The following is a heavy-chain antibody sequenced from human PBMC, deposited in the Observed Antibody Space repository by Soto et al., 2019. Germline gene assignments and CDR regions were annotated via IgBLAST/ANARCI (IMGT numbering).Heavy chain of an antibody. CDR1: GGTFSSYA. CDR3: ASGGGSSSPEGYYRYGMDV. V-gene: IGHV1-69*13. CDR2: IIPIFGTA. D-gene: IGHD6-13*01. J-gene: IGHJ6*02. Sequence: ASVKVSCKASGGTFSSYAISWVRQAPGQGLEWMGGIIPIFGTANYAQKFQGRVTITADESTSTAYMELSSLRSEDTAVYYCASGGGSSSPEGYYRYGMDVWGQGTTVTVSS.